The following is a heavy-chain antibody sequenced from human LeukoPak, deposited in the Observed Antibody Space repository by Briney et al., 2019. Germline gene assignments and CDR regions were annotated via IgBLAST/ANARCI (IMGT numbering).Heavy chain of an antibody. Sequence: PGGSLRLSCAASGFTFSSYGMSWVRQAPGKGLEWVSSLSGSGGSTYYADSVKGRFTISRDNSKNSLYLQMNSLRAEDTAIYYCARDERLLSFLKWGQGTLVTVSS. J-gene: IGHJ4*02. D-gene: IGHD3-3*01. CDR2: LSGSGGST. CDR3: ARDERLLSFLK. V-gene: IGHV3-23*01. CDR1: GFTFSSYG.